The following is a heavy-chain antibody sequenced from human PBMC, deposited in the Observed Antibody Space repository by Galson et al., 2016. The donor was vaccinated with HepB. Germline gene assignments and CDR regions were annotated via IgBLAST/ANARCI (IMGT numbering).Heavy chain of an antibody. Sequence: QSGAEVKKPGESLKISCKGSGYGFTSYWLGWVRQMPGKGLEWMGVIYPGDSETKYSPSFRSQVTMSVDKSISTAYLQWSSLKASDSAMYFCARQRGVGGWYFDSWGQGTLVTVSS. J-gene: IGHJ4*02. V-gene: IGHV5-51*01. D-gene: IGHD6-19*01. CDR3: ARQRGVGGWYFDS. CDR1: GYGFTSYW. CDR2: IYPGDSET.